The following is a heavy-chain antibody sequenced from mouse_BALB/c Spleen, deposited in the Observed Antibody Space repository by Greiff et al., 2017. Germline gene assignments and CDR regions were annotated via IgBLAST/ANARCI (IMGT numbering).Heavy chain of an antibody. CDR3: ARFNTTVVAPYYAMDY. CDR1: GYTFTSYW. CDR2: INPSTGYT. J-gene: IGHJ4*01. V-gene: IGHV1-7*01. D-gene: IGHD1-1*01. Sequence: QVQLQQSGAELAKPGASVKMSCKASGYTFTSYWMHWVKQRPGQGLEWIGYINPSTGYTEYNQKFKDKATLTADKSSSTAYMQLSSLTSEDSAVYYCARFNTTVVAPYYAMDYWGQGTSVTVSS.